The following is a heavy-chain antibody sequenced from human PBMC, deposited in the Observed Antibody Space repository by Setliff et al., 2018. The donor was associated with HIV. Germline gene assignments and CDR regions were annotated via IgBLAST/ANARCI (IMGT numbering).Heavy chain of an antibody. V-gene: IGHV3-30-3*01. CDR1: GFIFSSYS. CDR3: ARDTELAYVDY. J-gene: IGHJ4*02. CDR2: ISHDGSAK. Sequence: GSLRLSCVASGFIFSSYSIHWVRQAPGKGLEWVALISHDGSAKYYADSVKGRFTISRDNSKNTLYLQMNSLRAEDTAVYNCARDTELAYVDYWGQGTLVTVSS. D-gene: IGHD4-4*01.